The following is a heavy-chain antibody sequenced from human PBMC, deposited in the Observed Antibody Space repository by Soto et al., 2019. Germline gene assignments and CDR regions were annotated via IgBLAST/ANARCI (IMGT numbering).Heavy chain of an antibody. Sequence: GGSLRLSCAASGFTFSSYAMDWVRQAPGKGLEWVTVISKDGTNKFYADSVKGRFTISRDNSKKTLYLQMSSLRVDDTAVYYCARDSSGWYNFDSWGRGTLVTV. CDR1: GFTFSSYA. D-gene: IGHD6-19*01. V-gene: IGHV3-30*04. J-gene: IGHJ4*02. CDR2: ISKDGTNK. CDR3: ARDSSGWYNFDS.